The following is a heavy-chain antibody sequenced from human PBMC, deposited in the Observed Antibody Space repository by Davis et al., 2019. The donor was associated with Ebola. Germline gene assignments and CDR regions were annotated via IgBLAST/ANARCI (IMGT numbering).Heavy chain of an antibody. Sequence: GGSLRLSCAASGFVFSSYVMSWVRRAPGKGLEWVSTLGLSADTYYSDSVKGRFTISRDNSKNPLHLQMNSLRAEDTAVYYCARGGSGLDYWGQGILVTVSS. D-gene: IGHD3-10*01. V-gene: IGHV3-23*01. J-gene: IGHJ4*02. CDR3: ARGGSGLDY. CDR1: GFVFSSYV. CDR2: LGLSADT.